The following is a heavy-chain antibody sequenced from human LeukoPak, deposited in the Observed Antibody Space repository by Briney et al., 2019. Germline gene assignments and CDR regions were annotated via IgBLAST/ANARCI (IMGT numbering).Heavy chain of an antibody. CDR3: ARDRAPPTSWYFDY. D-gene: IGHD2-2*01. J-gene: IGHJ4*02. Sequence: GGSLRLSCAVSGLTVSNNYMSWVRQAPGKGREWGSVIYSGGTTYYADSVKGRFTISRDNSKNTLYLHMNSLRAEDTAVYYCARDRAPPTSWYFDYWGQGTLVTVSS. CDR2: IYSGGTT. CDR1: GLTVSNNY. V-gene: IGHV3-66*01.